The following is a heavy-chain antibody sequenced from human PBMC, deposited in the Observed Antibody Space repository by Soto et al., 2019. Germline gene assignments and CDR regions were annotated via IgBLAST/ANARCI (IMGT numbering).Heavy chain of an antibody. CDR1: GGSISSGGYY. V-gene: IGHV4-31*03. CDR2: IYYSGST. CDR3: ARSPEDTVTALDF. Sequence: SETLSLTCTVSGGSISSGGYYWSWIRQRPGKGLEWIGYIYYSGSTYYNPSLKSRVTISVDTSKNQFSLKLSSVTAADTAVYYCARSPEDTVTALDFWGLGTLDTVSS. D-gene: IGHD4-17*01. J-gene: IGHJ4*02.